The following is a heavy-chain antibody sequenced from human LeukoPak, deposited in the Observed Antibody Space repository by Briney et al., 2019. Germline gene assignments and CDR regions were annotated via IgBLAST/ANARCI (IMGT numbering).Heavy chain of an antibody. D-gene: IGHD3-22*01. CDR2: ISWNSGSI. CDR3: AKGLYDSRGYYRQALDY. CDR1: GFTFDDYA. Sequence: GRSLRLSCAASGFTFDDYAMHWVRQAPGKGLEWVSGISWNSGSIGYADSVKGRFTISRDNAKNSLYLQMNSLRAEDTALYYCAKGLYDSRGYYRQALDYWGQGTLVTVSS. V-gene: IGHV3-9*01. J-gene: IGHJ4*02.